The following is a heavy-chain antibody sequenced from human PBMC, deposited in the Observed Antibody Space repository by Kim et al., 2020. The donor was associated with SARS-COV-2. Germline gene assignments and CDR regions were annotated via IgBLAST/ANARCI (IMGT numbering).Heavy chain of an antibody. CDR2: TYYRAKWYT. Sequence: SQTLSLTCDISGDSVSSNSAAWNWIRQSPSRGLEWLGRTYYRAKWYTDYALSVKGRITINPDPSKNQFSLQLNSVTPEDTAVYYCARDRQRAGTGVDYWGQGALFTVSS. D-gene: IGHD6-19*01. CDR1: GDSVSSNSAA. J-gene: IGHJ4*02. CDR3: ARDRQRAGTGVDY. V-gene: IGHV6-1*01.